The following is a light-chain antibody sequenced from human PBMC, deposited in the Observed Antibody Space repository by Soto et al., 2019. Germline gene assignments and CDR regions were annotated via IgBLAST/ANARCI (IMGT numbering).Light chain of an antibody. CDR1: SSDVGSYNR. J-gene: IGLJ1*01. V-gene: IGLV2-18*01. CDR3: SLYTSSSIYV. Sequence: QSALTQPPSVSGSPGQSVTISCTGTSSDVGSYNRVSWYQQPPGTAPKLMIYEVSNRPSGVPDRFSGSKSGNTASLTISGRQAEDEADYYCSLYTSSSIYVFGAGTKVTVL. CDR2: EVS.